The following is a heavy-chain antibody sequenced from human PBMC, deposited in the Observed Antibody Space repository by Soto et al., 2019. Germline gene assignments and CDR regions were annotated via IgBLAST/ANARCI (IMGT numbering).Heavy chain of an antibody. V-gene: IGHV3-23*01. CDR1: GIPFSSAA. CDR3: ARDLLIADRPDTAFDC. D-gene: IGHD6-6*01. J-gene: IGHJ4*02. Sequence: EVQLLESGGGLVQPGGSLRLSCAASGIPFSSAALRWVRQAPGKGLEWVSGISGSGGRTYYADSVKGRFAISRDNSKHTLYLQMSRLSAEDTVVYYCARDLLIADRPDTAFDCWGQGTLVTVSS. CDR2: ISGSGGRT.